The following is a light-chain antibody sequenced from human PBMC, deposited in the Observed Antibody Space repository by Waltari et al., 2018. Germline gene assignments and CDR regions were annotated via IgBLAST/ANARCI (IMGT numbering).Light chain of an antibody. CDR3: CSYAGVYVYV. V-gene: IGLV2-11*01. CDR2: DVS. CDR1: SRHVGCSNF. Sequence: QSALTQPRSVSGSPGQSVTIPCPGTSRHVGCSNFFSWYQQHPDKVPKLNIYDVSKRPSGVPDRFSGSKSGNTASLTISGLQAEDEADYYCCSYAGVYVYVFGTGTKVTVL. J-gene: IGLJ1*01.